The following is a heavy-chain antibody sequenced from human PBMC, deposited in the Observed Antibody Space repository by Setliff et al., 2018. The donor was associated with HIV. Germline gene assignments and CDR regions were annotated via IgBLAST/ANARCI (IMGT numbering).Heavy chain of an antibody. D-gene: IGHD2-8*01. Sequence: ASVKVSCKASGGTFSSYAISWVRQAPGQGLEWMGGIIPIFGTANYAQKFQGRVTITADESTSTAYMELSSLRSEDTAVYYCARKYCTNAVCCKTGEFDYWGQGTLVTVSS. CDR3: ARKYCTNAVCCKTGEFDY. V-gene: IGHV1-69*13. CDR2: IIPIFGTA. CDR1: GGTFSSYA. J-gene: IGHJ4*02.